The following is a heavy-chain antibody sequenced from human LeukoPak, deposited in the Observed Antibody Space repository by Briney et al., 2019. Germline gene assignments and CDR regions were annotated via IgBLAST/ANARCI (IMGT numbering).Heavy chain of an antibody. D-gene: IGHD3-3*01. V-gene: IGHV4-59*08. CDR1: GGSISSYY. J-gene: IGHJ3*02. CDR3: ASLPLRIWSLNAFDI. CDR2: IYYSGST. Sequence: SETLSLTCTVSGGSISSYYWSWIRQPPGKGLEWIGYIYYSGSTNYNPSLKSRVTISVDTSKNQFSLKLSSVTAADTAVYYCASLPLRIWSLNAFDIWGQGTMVTVSS.